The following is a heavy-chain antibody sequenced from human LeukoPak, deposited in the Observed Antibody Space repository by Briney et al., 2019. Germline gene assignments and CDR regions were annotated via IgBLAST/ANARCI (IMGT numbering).Heavy chain of an antibody. V-gene: IGHV4-59*08. CDR3: ARLYNWNYQDYYYYMDV. Sequence: SETLSLTCTVSGGSISSYYWSWIRQPPGKGLEWIGYIYYSGSTNYNPSLKSRVTISVDTSKNQFSLKLSSVTAADTAVYYCARLYNWNYQDYYYYMDVWGKGTTVTVSS. CDR1: GGSISSYY. CDR2: IYYSGST. D-gene: IGHD1-7*01. J-gene: IGHJ6*03.